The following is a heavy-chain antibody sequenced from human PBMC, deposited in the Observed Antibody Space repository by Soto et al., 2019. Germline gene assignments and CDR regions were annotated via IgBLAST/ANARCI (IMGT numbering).Heavy chain of an antibody. V-gene: IGHV3-53*01. Sequence: ESLRLSCAASGFTVSSTYMSWVRQAPGKGLEWVSIIFSSGESFYADSVKGRFTISRDSSDNTVYLQMNSLKAEDTAVYYCARGGIGMVRTFDHWGQGTLVTVSS. CDR3: ARGGIGMVRTFDH. D-gene: IGHD3-10*01. CDR1: GFTVSSTY. J-gene: IGHJ4*02. CDR2: IFSSGES.